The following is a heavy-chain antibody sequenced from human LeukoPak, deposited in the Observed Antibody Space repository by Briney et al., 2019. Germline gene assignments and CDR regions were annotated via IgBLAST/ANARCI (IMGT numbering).Heavy chain of an antibody. J-gene: IGHJ4*02. V-gene: IGHV3-7*01. D-gene: IGHD2-15*01. CDR2: IKKTGSET. CDR1: GFTFSHFW. CDR3: AREDGYCSGGNCYSYFDS. Sequence: GGSLRLSCAASGFTFSHFWMSWVRQAPGKGLEWVAYIKKTGSETYYVDSVKGRFTITRDDTRNSLFLQMYSLRAEDTAVYFCAREDGYCSGGNCYSYFDSWGQGTLVTVSS.